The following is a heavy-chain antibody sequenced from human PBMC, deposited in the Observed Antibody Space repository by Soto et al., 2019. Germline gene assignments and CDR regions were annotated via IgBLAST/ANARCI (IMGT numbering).Heavy chain of an antibody. V-gene: IGHV3-23*01. CDR3: ASTYSSEGWYFDY. D-gene: IGHD6-25*01. Sequence: EVHLLESGGGLVQPGGSLRLSCAASGFTFSSYGMSWVRQAPGKGLEWVSPVSTGAETTDYADAVKGRFTISRDNSKNTLNLQMNSLRVEDTALYYCASTYSSEGWYFDYWGQGTLVTVSS. CDR1: GFTFSSYG. CDR2: VSTGAETT. J-gene: IGHJ4*02.